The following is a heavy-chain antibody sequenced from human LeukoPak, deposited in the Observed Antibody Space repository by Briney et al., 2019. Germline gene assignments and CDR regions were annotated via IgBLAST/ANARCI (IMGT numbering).Heavy chain of an antibody. V-gene: IGHV4-34*01. J-gene: IGHJ4*02. CDR3: ARIRYSSSQYFDY. CDR1: GGSFSGYY. D-gene: IGHD6-6*01. Sequence: SETLSLTCAVYGGSFSGYYWSWIRQPPGKGREWIGEINHSGSTNYNPSLKSRVTISVDTSKNQFSLKLSSVTAADTAVYYCARIRYSSSQYFDYWGQGTLVTVSS. CDR2: INHSGST.